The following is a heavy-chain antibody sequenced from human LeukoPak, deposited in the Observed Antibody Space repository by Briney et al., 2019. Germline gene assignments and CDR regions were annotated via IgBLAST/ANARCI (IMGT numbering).Heavy chain of an antibody. Sequence: GSLRLSCAASGFTFSYNWMHWVRQAPGKGLVWASRISSNGRTTHYADSVKGRFTISRDSAKNTLFLQMNDLRAEDTAVYYCLGYYSGSPNWGQGTLVTVSS. J-gene: IGHJ4*02. CDR1: GFTFSYNW. CDR3: LGYYSGSPN. V-gene: IGHV3-74*01. D-gene: IGHD3-10*01. CDR2: ISSNGRTT.